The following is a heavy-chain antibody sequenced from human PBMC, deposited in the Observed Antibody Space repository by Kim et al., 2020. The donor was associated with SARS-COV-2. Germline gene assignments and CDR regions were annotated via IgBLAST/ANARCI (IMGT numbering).Heavy chain of an antibody. Sequence: SETLSLTCAVYGGSFSGYYWSWIRQPPGKGLEWIGEINHSGSTNYNPSLKSRVTISVDTSKNQFFLKLSSVTAADTAVYYCARGGGYSSGWNRGWWFDPWGQGTLVTVSS. CDR3: ARGGGYSSGWNRGWWFDP. J-gene: IGHJ5*02. D-gene: IGHD6-19*01. CDR1: GGSFSGYY. CDR2: INHSGST. V-gene: IGHV4-34*01.